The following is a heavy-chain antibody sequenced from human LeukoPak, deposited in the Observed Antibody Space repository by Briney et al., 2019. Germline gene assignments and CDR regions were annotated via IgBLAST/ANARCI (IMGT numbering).Heavy chain of an antibody. V-gene: IGHV4-4*07. J-gene: IGHJ3*01. CDR1: GGSISNYY. CDR3: ARGIATITQDSFDV. D-gene: IGHD1-26*01. CDR2: IHSSGST. Sequence: PSETLSLPCTVSGGSISNYYWSCIRQSAGKGLEWIGRIHSSGSTNFNPSLRSRVTMSADTSKHQFSLWLTSVTAADTALYYCARGIATITQDSFDVWGLGTMVTVSS.